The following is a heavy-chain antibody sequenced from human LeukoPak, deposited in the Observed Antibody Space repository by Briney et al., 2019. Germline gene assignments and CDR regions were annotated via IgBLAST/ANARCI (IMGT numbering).Heavy chain of an antibody. CDR2: ISSSGSTI. CDR1: GFTFSSYE. V-gene: IGHV3-48*03. J-gene: IGHJ4*02. CDR3: ATGMDSSGYYPPPNDY. Sequence: PGGSLRLSCAASGFTFSSYEMNWVRQAPGKGLEWVSYISSSGSTIYYADSVKGRFTISRDNAKNSLYLQMNSLGAEHMAVYYCATGMDSSGYYPPPNDYWGQGTLVTVSS. D-gene: IGHD3-22*01.